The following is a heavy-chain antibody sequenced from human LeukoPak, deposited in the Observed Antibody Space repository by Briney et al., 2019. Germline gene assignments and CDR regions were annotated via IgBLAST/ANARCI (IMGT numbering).Heavy chain of an antibody. CDR1: GYTFINYW. D-gene: IGHD6-13*01. V-gene: IGHV5-51*01. Sequence: GESLKISCQGSGYTFINYWIGWVRQMPGKGLEWMGIIYPSDSDSRSSPSFRGQVTISADKSISTAYLQWSSLKASDTAMYYCARRFSAAAGFDIWGQGTMVTVSS. CDR2: IYPSDSDS. J-gene: IGHJ3*02. CDR3: ARRFSAAAGFDI.